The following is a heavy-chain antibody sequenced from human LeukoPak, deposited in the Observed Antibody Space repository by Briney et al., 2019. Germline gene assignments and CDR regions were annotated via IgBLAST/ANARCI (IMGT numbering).Heavy chain of an antibody. CDR3: ARRKRGGFDY. J-gene: IGHJ4*02. D-gene: IGHD3-3*01. V-gene: IGHV5-51*01. Sequence: GASLKISCKGFGYLFTNDWIGWVRQMPGPGLEWMEIIFPGYSDTIYSPYFQGLVTLSADKSVHTAYLQWSSLKASDTAIYYCARRKRGGFDYWGQGTVVSVSS. CDR1: GYLFTNDW. CDR2: IFPGYSDT.